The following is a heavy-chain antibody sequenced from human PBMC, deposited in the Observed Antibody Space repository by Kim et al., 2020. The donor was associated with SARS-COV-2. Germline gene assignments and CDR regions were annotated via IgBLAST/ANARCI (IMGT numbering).Heavy chain of an antibody. D-gene: IGHD6-19*01. J-gene: IGHJ6*02. V-gene: IGHV3-30*04. CDR1: GFTFSSYA. Sequence: GRSLRLSCAASGFTFSSYAMHWVRQAPGKGLEWVAVISYDGSNKYYVDSVKGRFTISRDNSKNTLYLQMNSLRAEDTAVYYCARDIASYRSGWIYYYYGMDVWGQGTTVTVSS. CDR3: ARDIASYRSGWIYYYYGMDV. CDR2: ISYDGSNK.